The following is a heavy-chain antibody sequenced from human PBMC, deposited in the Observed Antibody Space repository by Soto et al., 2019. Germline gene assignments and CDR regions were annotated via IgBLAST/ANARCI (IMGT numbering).Heavy chain of an antibody. D-gene: IGHD6-19*01. V-gene: IGHV4-59*01. Sequence: QVQLQESCPGLVKSSETLSINCTVCGGSMSGNYWSWIRQPPGKGLEWIGNIYYSGNTDYNPSLKSRVTLSVDTSKNQFSLKLTSVTAADTAVYFCARGGWYVDYWGQGTLVTVSS. J-gene: IGHJ4*02. CDR3: ARGGWYVDY. CDR2: IYYSGNT. CDR1: GGSMSGNY.